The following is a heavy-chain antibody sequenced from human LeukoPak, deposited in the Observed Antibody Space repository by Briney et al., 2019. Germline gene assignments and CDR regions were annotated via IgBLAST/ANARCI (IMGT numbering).Heavy chain of an antibody. CDR1: GCTFSNYG. V-gene: IGHV1-69*05. CDR2: VIPIFGTA. D-gene: IGHD3-10*01. Sequence: SVKVSCKASGCTFSNYGISWVRQAPGQGLEWMGGVIPIFGTANYAQKFPGRVTITTDESTNTAYKELSSLTSEDTALYHCAISAPPITMVRGVHGIWFDPWGQGTLVTVSS. J-gene: IGHJ5*02. CDR3: AISAPPITMVRGVHGIWFDP.